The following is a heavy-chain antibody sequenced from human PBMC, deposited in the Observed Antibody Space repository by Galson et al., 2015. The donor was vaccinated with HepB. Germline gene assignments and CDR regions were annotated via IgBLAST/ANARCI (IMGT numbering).Heavy chain of an antibody. D-gene: IGHD6-13*01. CDR2: ISGYNGNT. J-gene: IGHJ5*02. CDR3: ARPAPGTYRSWFDP. CDR1: GYTFTSYG. Sequence: SVKVSCKASGYTFTSYGISWVRQAPGQGLEWMGWISGYNGNTHYAQKFQDRVTMTTDTSTSTAYMELRSLRSDDTAVYFCARPAPGTYRSWFDPWGQGTQVTVSS. V-gene: IGHV1-18*01.